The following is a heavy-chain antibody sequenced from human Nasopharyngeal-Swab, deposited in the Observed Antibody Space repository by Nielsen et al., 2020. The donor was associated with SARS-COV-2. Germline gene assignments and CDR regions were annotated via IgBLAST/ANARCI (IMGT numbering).Heavy chain of an antibody. CDR3: ARVRGGVPAEMNYGMDV. CDR1: GFTFSSYW. V-gene: IGHV3-74*01. Sequence: GESLKISCAASGFTFSSYWMHWVRQAPGKGPVWVSRINSDGSSTSYADSVKGRFTISRDNAKNTLYLQMNSLRAEDTAVYYCARVRGGVPAEMNYGMDVWGQGTTVTVSS. J-gene: IGHJ6*02. D-gene: IGHD2-2*01. CDR2: INSDGSST.